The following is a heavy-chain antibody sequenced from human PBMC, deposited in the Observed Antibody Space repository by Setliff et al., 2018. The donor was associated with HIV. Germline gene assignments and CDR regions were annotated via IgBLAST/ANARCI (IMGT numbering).Heavy chain of an antibody. CDR3: ARISVASRYNSDMDV. V-gene: IGHV3-30*02. Sequence: GGSLRLSCEASGFIFSTYGMHWVRQAPGKGLEWVAFIRSDETNKYYSDSVKGRFTISRDTSKNTLFLQINSLRPEDTAVYYCARISVASRYNSDMDVWAKGPRSPSP. D-gene: IGHD5-12*01. J-gene: IGHJ6*03. CDR2: IRSDETNK. CDR1: GFIFSTYG.